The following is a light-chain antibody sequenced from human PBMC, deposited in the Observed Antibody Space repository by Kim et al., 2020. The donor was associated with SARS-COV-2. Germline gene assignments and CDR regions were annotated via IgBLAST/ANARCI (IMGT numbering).Light chain of an antibody. CDR2: RDR. Sequence: SYELTQPLSVSVALGQTATITCGGNNIGDRTVHWYQQKPGQAPVLVTYRDRNRPSGLPERFSGSNSGNTATLTISGAQPGDEADYYCQVWDSGVVFGGGTKLTVL. CDR1: NIGDRT. V-gene: IGLV3-9*01. J-gene: IGLJ3*02. CDR3: QVWDSGVV.